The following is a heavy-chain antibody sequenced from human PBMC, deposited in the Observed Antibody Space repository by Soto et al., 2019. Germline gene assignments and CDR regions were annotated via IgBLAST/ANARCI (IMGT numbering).Heavy chain of an antibody. CDR1: GYSFTSYV. CDR3: ARGVENIVVVLNVFGYYGMDV. CDR2: INAGNGNT. V-gene: IGHV1-3*01. J-gene: IGHJ6*02. Sequence: ASVKVSCKASGYSFTSYVIYWVRQAPGQRLEWMGWINAGNGNTKSSQKFQARVTITSDTSASTAYMELSSLRSEDTAVYFCARGVENIVVVLNVFGYYGMDVWGQGTTVTVSS. D-gene: IGHD2-2*01.